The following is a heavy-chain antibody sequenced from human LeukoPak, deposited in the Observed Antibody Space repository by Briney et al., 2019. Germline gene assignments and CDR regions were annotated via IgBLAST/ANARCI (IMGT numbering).Heavy chain of an antibody. D-gene: IGHD2-21*01. CDR3: AKDRTPDGYYSIDF. CDR1: GFTFSTYA. J-gene: IGHJ4*02. Sequence: GGSLRLSCAPSGFTFSTYAMNWVRQAPGKGLEWVAVIVGHGGGIHYADSVKGRFTISRDNSQNTVYLQMNDLRAEDTATYYCAKDRTPDGYYSIDFWGQGTLVTVS. CDR2: IVGHGGGI. V-gene: IGHV3-23*01.